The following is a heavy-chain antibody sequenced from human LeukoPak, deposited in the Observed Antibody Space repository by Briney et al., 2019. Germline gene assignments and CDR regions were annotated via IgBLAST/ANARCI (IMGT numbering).Heavy chain of an antibody. CDR1: GFTFSNYA. J-gene: IGHJ4*02. Sequence: GGSLRLSCAASGFTFSNYAMSWVRQAPGKGLEWVSGISGSGGSTYYADSVKGRFTISRDNSKNTLYLQMNSLRAEDTAVYYCAREGIAAAGRNDYWGQGTLVTVSS. CDR3: AREGIAAAGRNDY. CDR2: ISGSGGST. V-gene: IGHV3-23*01. D-gene: IGHD6-13*01.